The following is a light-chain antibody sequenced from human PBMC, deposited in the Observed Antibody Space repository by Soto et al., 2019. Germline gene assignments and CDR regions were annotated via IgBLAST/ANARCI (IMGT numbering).Light chain of an antibody. CDR1: QSISSW. V-gene: IGKV1-5*03. CDR3: QQFNSSPT. CDR2: KAS. J-gene: IGKJ1*01. Sequence: DIQMTQSPSTLSASVGDRVTITCRASQSISSWLAWYQQKPGKAPKLLIYKASSLESGVPSRFSGSGSGTKFTLTISILKPDDFATYYCQQFNSSPTFGQGTKEEIK.